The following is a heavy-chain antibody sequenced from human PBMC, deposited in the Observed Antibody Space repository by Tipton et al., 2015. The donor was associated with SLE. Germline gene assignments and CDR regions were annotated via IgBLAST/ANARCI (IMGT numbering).Heavy chain of an antibody. Sequence: QLVQSGAEGKKPGASVTVSCRTSGYAFTTHYIHWVRQAPGQGLEWMGIIRPATGRADVTQGLQGRVTITRDTSTSTVYMDLTNLRSDDTAVYYCAREPPEHYYFDYWGQGALVTVSA. CDR3: AREPPEHYYFDY. D-gene: IGHD1/OR15-1a*01. J-gene: IGHJ4*02. V-gene: IGHV1-46*01. CDR2: IRPATGRA. CDR1: GYAFTTHY.